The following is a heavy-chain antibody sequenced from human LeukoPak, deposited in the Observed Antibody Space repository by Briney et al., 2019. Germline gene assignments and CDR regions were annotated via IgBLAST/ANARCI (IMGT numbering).Heavy chain of an antibody. J-gene: IGHJ5*02. D-gene: IGHD2-8*01. Sequence: SETLSLTCTVSGYSISSGYYWGWIRQPPGKGLECIGSIYHSGSTYYNPSLKSRVTISVDTSKNQFSLKLSSVTAADTAVYYCARKNCTNGVCYADNWFDPWGQGTLVTVSS. V-gene: IGHV4-38-2*02. CDR1: GYSISSGYY. CDR2: IYHSGST. CDR3: ARKNCTNGVCYADNWFDP.